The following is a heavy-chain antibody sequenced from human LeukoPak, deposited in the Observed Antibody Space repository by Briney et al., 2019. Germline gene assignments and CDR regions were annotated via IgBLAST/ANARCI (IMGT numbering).Heavy chain of an antibody. CDR3: ARERVVGTSLYFDY. D-gene: IGHD1-26*01. CDR2: ISSSGSTI. Sequence: GGSLRLSCAASGFTFSDYYMSWIRQAPGKGLEWVSYISSSGSTIYYADSVKGRFTISRDNAKNSLYLQMNSLRAEDTAVYYCARERVVGTSLYFDYWGQGILVTVSS. CDR1: GFTFSDYY. J-gene: IGHJ4*02. V-gene: IGHV3-11*04.